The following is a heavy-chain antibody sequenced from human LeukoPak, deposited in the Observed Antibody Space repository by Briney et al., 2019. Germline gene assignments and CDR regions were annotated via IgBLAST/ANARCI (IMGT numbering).Heavy chain of an antibody. V-gene: IGHV3-53*04. CDR1: GSNVTYNY. CDR2: IDSGGTT. J-gene: IGHJ6*02. Sequence: GGPLRLSCVASGSNVTYNYMTWVRQAPGKGLEWVSLIDSGGTTYYADSLKGRFTISRHSPNNTLFLQMNNLRPEDTAVYYCARTSYYYDMDVWGPGTTVTVSS. CDR3: ARTSYYYDMDV.